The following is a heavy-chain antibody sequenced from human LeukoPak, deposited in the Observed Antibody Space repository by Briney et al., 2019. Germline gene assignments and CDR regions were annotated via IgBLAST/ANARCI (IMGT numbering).Heavy chain of an antibody. CDR1: GITFSYYW. CDR2: IDAGGSSA. J-gene: IGHJ4*02. CDR3: AREGGYDPFEH. V-gene: IGHV3-74*01. Sequence: PGGSLTLSCAASGITFSYYWMHWVRQAPGKGVAWVSRIDAGGSSATYADSVKCRFTISRDNAKNTLYLQMNSLRAEDTAVYYCAREGGYDPFEHWGQGTLVTVSS. D-gene: IGHD5-12*01.